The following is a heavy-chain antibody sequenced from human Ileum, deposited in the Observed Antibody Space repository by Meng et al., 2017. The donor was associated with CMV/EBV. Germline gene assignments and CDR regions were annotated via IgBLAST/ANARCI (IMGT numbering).Heavy chain of an antibody. J-gene: IGHJ6*02. CDR3: ARARSGRVSSDCYLCPMDV. CDR2: ISAYSNYT. Sequence: ASVKVSCKTSGYTFANYGIVWVRQAPGLGLEWMGWISAYSNYTTYAQKVQDRVTMTTDTSTSTAFMELRSLRSDDTAVYYCARARSGRVSSDCYLCPMDVWGQGTTVTVSS. V-gene: IGHV1-18*01. D-gene: IGHD2-21*01. CDR1: GYTFANYG.